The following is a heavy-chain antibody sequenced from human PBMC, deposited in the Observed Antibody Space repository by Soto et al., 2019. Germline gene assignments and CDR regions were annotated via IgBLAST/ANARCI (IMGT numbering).Heavy chain of an antibody. Sequence: SETLSLTCTVSGGSISSYYWSWIRQPPGKGLEWIGYIHYTGSTEYNPSLKSRVTISVDTSRNQFSLKLNSVTAADTAVYYCAKFTHYYGSGSYGLDYWGQGTLVTVSS. J-gene: IGHJ4*02. V-gene: IGHV4-59*01. CDR2: IHYTGST. CDR3: AKFTHYYGSGSYGLDY. D-gene: IGHD3-10*01. CDR1: GGSISSYY.